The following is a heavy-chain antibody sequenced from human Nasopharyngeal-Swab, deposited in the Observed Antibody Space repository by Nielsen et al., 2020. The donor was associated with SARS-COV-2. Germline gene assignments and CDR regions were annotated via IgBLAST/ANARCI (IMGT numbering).Heavy chain of an antibody. J-gene: IGHJ4*02. V-gene: IGHV3-30-3*01. Sequence: WIRQPPGKGLEWVAVISYDGSNKYYADSVKGRFTIFRDNSKNTPYLQMNSLRAEDTAVYYCTRDLAFPDTAMNIHLGYWGQGALVTVSS. D-gene: IGHD5-18*01. CDR3: TRDLAFPDTAMNIHLGY. CDR2: ISYDGSNK.